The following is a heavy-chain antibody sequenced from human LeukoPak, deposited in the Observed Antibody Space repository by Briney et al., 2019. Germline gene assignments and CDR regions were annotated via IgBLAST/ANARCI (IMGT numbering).Heavy chain of an antibody. Sequence: GGSLRLSCAASGFTFSSYAMSWVRQAPGKGLEWVSTISGSGGTTYYADSVKGRFTISRDNSKNTLYLQVNSLRAEDTAVYYCAKGGKWDVTPFDYWGQGTLVTVSS. CDR1: GFTFSSYA. J-gene: IGHJ4*02. V-gene: IGHV3-23*01. CDR3: AKGGKWDVTPFDY. CDR2: ISGSGGTT. D-gene: IGHD1-26*01.